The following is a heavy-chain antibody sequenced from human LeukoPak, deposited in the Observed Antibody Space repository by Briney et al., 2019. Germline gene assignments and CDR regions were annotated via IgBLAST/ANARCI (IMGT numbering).Heavy chain of an antibody. Sequence: GGTLRLSCAASGFTFSTYGMTWVRQAPGRGLEWVSAISGSAARTFYADSVKGRFTISRDNSKNTLSLQMNSLRAEDTAVYYCATARRYFDWLYYWGQGTLVTVSS. J-gene: IGHJ4*02. CDR3: ATARRYFDWLYY. CDR2: ISGSAART. CDR1: GFTFSTYG. D-gene: IGHD3-9*01. V-gene: IGHV3-23*01.